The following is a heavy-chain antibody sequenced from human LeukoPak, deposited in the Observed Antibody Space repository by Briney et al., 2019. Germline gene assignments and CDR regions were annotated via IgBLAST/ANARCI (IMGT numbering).Heavy chain of an antibody. D-gene: IGHD2-15*01. Sequence: SVKVSCKASGGTFSSYAISWVRQAPGQGLEWMGGIIAIFGTANYAQKFQGRVTITTDESTSTAYMELSSMRSEDPAVYYCARVSPPISYCSGGSCYSSAPWGQGTLVTVFS. J-gene: IGHJ5*02. CDR1: GGTFSSYA. V-gene: IGHV1-69*05. CDR2: IIAIFGTA. CDR3: ARVSPPISYCSGGSCYSSAP.